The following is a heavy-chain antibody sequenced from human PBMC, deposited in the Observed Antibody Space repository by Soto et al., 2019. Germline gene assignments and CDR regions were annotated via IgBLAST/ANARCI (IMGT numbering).Heavy chain of an antibody. Sequence: RASVKVSCKASGGTFSSYTISWVRQAPGQGLEWMGRIIPILGIANYAQKFQGRVTITADKSTSTAYMELSSLRSEDTAVYYCAREYGDYFGVSFGGYYYYMDVSGKGTTVTVSS. CDR3: AREYGDYFGVSFGGYYYYMDV. J-gene: IGHJ6*03. D-gene: IGHD4-17*01. V-gene: IGHV1-69*02. CDR1: GGTFSSYT. CDR2: IIPILGIA.